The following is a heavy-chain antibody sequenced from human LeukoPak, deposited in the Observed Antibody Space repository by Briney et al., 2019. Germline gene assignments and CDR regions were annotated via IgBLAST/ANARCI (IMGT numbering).Heavy chain of an antibody. CDR2: ISYDGSNK. CDR1: GFTFSSYA. CDR3: ARGATTGYYPY. J-gene: IGHJ4*02. D-gene: IGHD3-9*01. Sequence: PGRSLRLSCAASGFTFSSYAMHWVRQAPGKGLEWVAVISYDGSNKYYADSVKGRFTISRDNSKNTLYLQMNCLTAEDTAVYYCARGATTGYYPYWGQGTLVTVSS. V-gene: IGHV3-30*04.